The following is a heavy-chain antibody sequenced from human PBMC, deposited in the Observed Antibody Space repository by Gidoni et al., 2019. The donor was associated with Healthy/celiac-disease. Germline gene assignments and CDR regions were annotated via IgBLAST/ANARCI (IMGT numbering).Heavy chain of an antibody. CDR1: GFTFLSYG. CDR2: IWDDGSNK. CDR3: ARIVQDYYGYKEFDY. Sequence: QVQLVESGGGVVQPGRSLRLSCAASGFTFLSYGLHWVRQAPGKGLEWVAVIWDDGSNKYYADSVKGRFTISRDNSKNTLYLQMNSLRAEDTAVYYCARIVQDYYGYKEFDYWGQGTLVTVSS. D-gene: IGHD3-10*01. V-gene: IGHV3-33*01. J-gene: IGHJ4*02.